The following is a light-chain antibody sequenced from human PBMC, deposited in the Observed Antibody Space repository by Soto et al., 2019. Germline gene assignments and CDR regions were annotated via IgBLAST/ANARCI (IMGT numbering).Light chain of an antibody. Sequence: DIQMTQSPSSLSASVGDRFTMTCHASQDISNYLNLYQQKPGKAPKLRIYDASNLETGVPSRFSGSGSGTDFTFTISSLQPEDIATYYCQHYNSYSEAFGQGTKVDIK. CDR3: QHYNSYSEA. J-gene: IGKJ1*01. CDR1: QDISNY. CDR2: DAS. V-gene: IGKV1-33*01.